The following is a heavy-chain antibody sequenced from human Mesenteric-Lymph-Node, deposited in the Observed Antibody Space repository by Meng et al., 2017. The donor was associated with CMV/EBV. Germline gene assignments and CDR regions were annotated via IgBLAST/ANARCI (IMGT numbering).Heavy chain of an antibody. Sequence: ASVKVSCKASGYTFTRYDITWVRQAPGQGLEWMGWISANNGNTNYAQKLQGRVTMTTDTSTTTAYMELRSLRSDGTAVYSCARNLDSSGWYGDAFDIWGQGTMVTVSS. V-gene: IGHV1-18*01. D-gene: IGHD6-19*01. J-gene: IGHJ3*02. CDR3: ARNLDSSGWYGDAFDI. CDR1: GYTFTRYD. CDR2: ISANNGNT.